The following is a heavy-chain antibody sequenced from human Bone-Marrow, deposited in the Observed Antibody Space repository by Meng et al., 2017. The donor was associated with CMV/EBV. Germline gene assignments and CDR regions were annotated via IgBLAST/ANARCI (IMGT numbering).Heavy chain of an antibody. CDR1: GFTFSNAW. J-gene: IGHJ3*02. CDR3: ARVKKGPKRYCSSTSCYTGAFDI. V-gene: IGHV3-30-3*01. Sequence: GGSLRLSCAASGFTFSNAWMSWVRQAPGKGLEWVAVISYDGSNKYYADSVKGRFTISRDNSKNTLYLQMNSLRAEDTAVYYCARVKKGPKRYCSSTSCYTGAFDIWGQGTMVTVSS. D-gene: IGHD2-2*02. CDR2: ISYDGSNK.